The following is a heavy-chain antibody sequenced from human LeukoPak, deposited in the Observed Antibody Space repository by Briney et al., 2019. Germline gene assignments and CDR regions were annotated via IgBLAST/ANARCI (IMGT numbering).Heavy chain of an antibody. CDR2: ISSSSSYI. CDR1: GFTFSSYS. V-gene: IGHV3-21*01. J-gene: IGHJ6*02. CDR3: ARELFGVDTYYYYGMDV. Sequence: GGSLRLSCAASGFTFSSYSMNWVRQAPGKGLEWVSSISSSSSYIYYADSVKGRFTISRDNSKNTLYLQMNSLGAEDTAVYYCARELFGVDTYYYYGMDVWGQGTTVTVSS. D-gene: IGHD3-3*01.